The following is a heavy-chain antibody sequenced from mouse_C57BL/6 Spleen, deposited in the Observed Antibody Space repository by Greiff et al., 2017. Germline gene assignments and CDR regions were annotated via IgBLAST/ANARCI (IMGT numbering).Heavy chain of an antibody. CDR2: INPNNGGT. J-gene: IGHJ3*01. Sequence: VHVKQSGPELVKPGASVKMSCKASGYTFTDYNMHWVKQSHGKSLEWIGYINPNNGGTSYNQKFKGKATLTVNKSSSTAYMELRSLTSEDSAVYYCARDYYGSSYVWFAYWGQGTLVTVSA. D-gene: IGHD1-1*01. CDR1: GYTFTDYN. CDR3: ARDYYGSSYVWFAY. V-gene: IGHV1-22*01.